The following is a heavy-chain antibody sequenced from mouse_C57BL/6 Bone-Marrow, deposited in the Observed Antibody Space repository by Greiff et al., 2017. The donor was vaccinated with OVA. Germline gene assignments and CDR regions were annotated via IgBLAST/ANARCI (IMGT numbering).Heavy chain of an antibody. D-gene: IGHD2-2*01. CDR1: GYSITSDY. CDR2: ISYRGST. CDR3: ARVGDDCYWYFDV. V-gene: IGHV3-8*01. Sequence: EVQLQESGPGLAKPSQTLSLPCSVTGYSITSDYWNWIRKFPGNKLEYMGYISYRGSTYYNPSLKSRISITRDTYKNQYYLQLNSVTTEDTATYYCARVGDDCYWYFDVWGTGTTVTVSA. J-gene: IGHJ1*03.